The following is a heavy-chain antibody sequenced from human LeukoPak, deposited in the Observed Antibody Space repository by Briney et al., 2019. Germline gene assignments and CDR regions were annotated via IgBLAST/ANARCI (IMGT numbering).Heavy chain of an antibody. Sequence: PSETLSLTCTVSGGSISSGSYYWGWIRQPPGKGLEWIGSIYYSGSSYYNPSLKSRVTISADTSKNQFSLKLSSVTAADTAVYYCARRAHNSVYFDYWGQGTLVTVSS. J-gene: IGHJ4*02. CDR3: ARRAHNSVYFDY. D-gene: IGHD5-24*01. CDR1: GGSISSGSYY. CDR2: IYYSGSS. V-gene: IGHV4-39*01.